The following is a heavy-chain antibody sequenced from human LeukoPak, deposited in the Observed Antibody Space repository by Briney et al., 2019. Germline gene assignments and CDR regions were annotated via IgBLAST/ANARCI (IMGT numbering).Heavy chain of an antibody. J-gene: IGHJ2*01. CDR3: ARQSPLWYFDL. V-gene: IGHV5-51*01. CDR1: GGTFSSYA. CDR2: IYPGDSDT. Sequence: KVSCKASGGTFSSYAISWVRQMPGKGLEWMGIIYPGDSDTRYSPSFQGQVTISADKSISTAYLQWSSLKASDTAMYYCARQSPLWYFDLWGRGTLVTVSS.